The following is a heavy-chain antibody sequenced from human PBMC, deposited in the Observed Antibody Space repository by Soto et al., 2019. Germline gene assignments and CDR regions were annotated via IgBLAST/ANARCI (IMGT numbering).Heavy chain of an antibody. Sequence: GGSLRLSCAASGFTFTGYAVHWVRQAPGKGLEWVAVISIDGSVKHYADSVKGRFTISRDISKNTLYLQMNSLRSEDTAVYYCAKDAFTQYDFWSGYPDSWGQGTLVTVSS. D-gene: IGHD3-3*01. V-gene: IGHV3-30*18. CDR1: GFTFTGYA. CDR3: AKDAFTQYDFWSGYPDS. J-gene: IGHJ5*01. CDR2: ISIDGSVK.